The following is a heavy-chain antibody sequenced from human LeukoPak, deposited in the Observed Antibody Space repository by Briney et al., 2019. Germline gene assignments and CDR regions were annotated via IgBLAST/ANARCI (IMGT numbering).Heavy chain of an antibody. Sequence: GSLRLSCAASGFTVSSNYMSWIRQPPGKGLEWIGYIYYSGSTNYNPSLKSRVTILVDTSKNQFSLKLSSVTAADTAVYYCAGTAEVSYWGQGTLVTVSS. D-gene: IGHD6-13*01. CDR3: AGTAEVSY. J-gene: IGHJ4*02. V-gene: IGHV4-59*02. CDR1: GFTVSSNY. CDR2: IYYSGST.